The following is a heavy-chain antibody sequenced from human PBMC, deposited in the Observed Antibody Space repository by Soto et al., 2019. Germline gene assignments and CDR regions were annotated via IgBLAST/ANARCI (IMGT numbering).Heavy chain of an antibody. CDR1: GYTFTSYA. V-gene: IGHV1-3*01. Sequence: QVQFVQSGAEVKKPGASVKVSCKASGYTFTSYAIHWVRQAPGQRLEWMGWINAGNGDTKYSQKCQGRVTITRDTSASTAYMELSRLRAEDTAVYDCAREGRYGDYRDYWGQGTLVTVSS. CDR3: AREGRYGDYRDY. CDR2: INAGNGDT. J-gene: IGHJ4*02. D-gene: IGHD4-17*01.